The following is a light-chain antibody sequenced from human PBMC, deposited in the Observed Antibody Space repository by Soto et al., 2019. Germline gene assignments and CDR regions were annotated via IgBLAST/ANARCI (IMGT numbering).Light chain of an antibody. CDR2: RNN. CDR3: VAWDDSLRGPV. CDR1: SSNVGTNY. V-gene: IGLV1-47*01. Sequence: QAVLTQPPSASGTPGQRVTISCSGSSSNVGTNYVYWYQQLPGTAPKLVIYRNNQRPSGVPDRFSGSKSGTSASLAISGLRSEDESDYFCVAWDDSLRGPVFGGGTKVTVL. J-gene: IGLJ3*02.